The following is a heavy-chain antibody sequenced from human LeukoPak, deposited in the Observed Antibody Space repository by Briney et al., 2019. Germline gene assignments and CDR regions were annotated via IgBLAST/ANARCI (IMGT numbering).Heavy chain of an antibody. D-gene: IGHD3-16*01. CDR1: GFTFDKFS. CDR3: AKLGGSFDI. J-gene: IGHJ3*02. V-gene: IGHV3-9*01. CDR2: MSGNGGLK. Sequence: GRSLRLSCAAAGFTFDKFSMHWVRQAPGKGLEWVSYMSGNGGLKGYAASVKGRFTISRDNAKNSLCLQMDSLTSEDTALYYCAKLGGSFDIWGQGTMVVVSS.